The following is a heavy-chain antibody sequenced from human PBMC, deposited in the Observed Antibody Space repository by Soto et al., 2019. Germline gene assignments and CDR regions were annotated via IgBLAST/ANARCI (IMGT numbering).Heavy chain of an antibody. CDR1: GYTFTSYG. D-gene: IGHD6-13*01. CDR3: VRRHVSATGIDWFHP. CDR2: INAANGDT. J-gene: IGHJ5*02. Sequence: ASVKVSCKASGYTFTSYGIHWVRQAPGQRLELMGWINAANGDTKYSPKFQGRVTITGDTSASTAYMELSSLRSEDTAVYYCVRRHVSATGIDWFHPWGQGTLVTVYS. V-gene: IGHV1-3*01.